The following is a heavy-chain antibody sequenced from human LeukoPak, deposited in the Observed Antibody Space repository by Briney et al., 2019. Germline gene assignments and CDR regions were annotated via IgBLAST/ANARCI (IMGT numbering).Heavy chain of an antibody. J-gene: IGHJ6*02. D-gene: IGHD6-13*01. V-gene: IGHV1-2*02. CDR3: ARAIAAEDPTYYYYGMDV. Sequence: GASVKVSCKASGYTFTGYYMHWVRQAPGQGLEWMGWINPNSGGTNYAQKFQGRVTMTRDTSISTAYMELSRLRSDDTAVYYCARAIAAEDPTYYYYGMDVWGQGTTVTVSS. CDR2: INPNSGGT. CDR1: GYTFTGYY.